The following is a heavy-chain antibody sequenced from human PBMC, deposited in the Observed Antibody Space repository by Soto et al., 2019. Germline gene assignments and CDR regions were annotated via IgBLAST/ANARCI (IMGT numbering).Heavy chain of an antibody. CDR1: GESFSGYY. D-gene: IGHD4-4*01. CDR2: VYGSGET. J-gene: IGHJ4*02. Sequence: VHLQQLGAGLLRPSETLSLTCIVSGESFSGYYWSWIRQSPDKGLEWIGEVYGSGETKYNPSLKSRISISEDPSKNPFSLRMTSMTAADTAVYYCARGFSNSVTPRFDSWGQGTLVTVSS. V-gene: IGHV4-34*01. CDR3: ARGFSNSVTPRFDS.